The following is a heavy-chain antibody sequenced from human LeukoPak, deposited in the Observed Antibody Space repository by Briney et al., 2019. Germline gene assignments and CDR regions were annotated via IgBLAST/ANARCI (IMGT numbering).Heavy chain of an antibody. CDR3: AKEYYDSSGYDFDY. CDR2: ISSSSSYI. CDR1: GFTFSSYT. D-gene: IGHD3-22*01. J-gene: IGHJ4*02. Sequence: GGSLRLSCAVSGFTFSSYTINWVRQAPGKGLEWVSSISSSSSYIYYADSVKGRFTISRDNAKNSLSLQMNSLRAEDTAVYYCAKEYYDSSGYDFDYWGQGTLVTVSS. V-gene: IGHV3-21*01.